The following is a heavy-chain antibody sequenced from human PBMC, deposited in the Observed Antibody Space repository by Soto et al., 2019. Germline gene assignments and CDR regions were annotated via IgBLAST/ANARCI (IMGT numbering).Heavy chain of an antibody. D-gene: IGHD3-22*01. J-gene: IGHJ4*02. CDR3: ALFPPQYYYDSSGYSDY. V-gene: IGHV2-5*01. CDR2: IYWNDDK. Sequence: SGPTLVNPTQTLTLTCTFSGFSLSTSGVGVGWIRQPPGKALEWLALIYWNDDKRYSPSLKSRLTITKDTSKNQVVLTMTNMDPVDTATYYCALFPPQYYYDSSGYSDYRGQGTLVTVSS. CDR1: GFSLSTSGVG.